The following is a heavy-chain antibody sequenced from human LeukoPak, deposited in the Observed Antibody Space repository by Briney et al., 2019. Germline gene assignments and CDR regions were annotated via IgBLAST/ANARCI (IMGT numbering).Heavy chain of an antibody. CDR3: ARRKRSGCSSTSCLLNWFDP. J-gene: IGHJ5*02. Sequence: SETLSLTCAVYGGSFSGYCWSWIRQPPGKGLEWIGEINHSGSTNYNPSLKSRVTISVDTSKNQFSLKLSSVTAADTAVYYCARRKRSGCSSTSCLLNWFDPWGQGTLVTVSS. D-gene: IGHD2-2*01. CDR1: GGSFSGYC. V-gene: IGHV4-34*01. CDR2: INHSGST.